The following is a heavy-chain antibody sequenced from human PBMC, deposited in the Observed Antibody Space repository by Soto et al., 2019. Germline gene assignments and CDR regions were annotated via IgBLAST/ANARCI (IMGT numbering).Heavy chain of an antibody. CDR2: ISSSSSYI. V-gene: IGHV3-21*01. Sequence: LRLSCAASGFTFSSYSMNWVRQAPGKGLEWVSSISSSSSYIYYADSVKGRFTISRDNAKNSLYLQMNSLRAEDTAVYYCARDRLVVVPAAIRENWFDPWGQGTLVTVS. CDR3: ARDRLVVVPAAIRENWFDP. J-gene: IGHJ5*02. D-gene: IGHD2-2*02. CDR1: GFTFSSYS.